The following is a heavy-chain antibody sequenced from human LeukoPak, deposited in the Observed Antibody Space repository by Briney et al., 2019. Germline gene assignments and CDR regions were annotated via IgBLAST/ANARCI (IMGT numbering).Heavy chain of an antibody. CDR1: GGTFSSYA. CDR2: IIPIFGTA. Sequence: ASVKVSCKASGGTFSSYAISWVRQAPGQGLEWMGGIIPIFGTANYAQKFQGRVTITTDESTSTAYMERSSLRSEDTAVYYCARVPDCSGGSCYSYFDYWGQGTLVTVSS. D-gene: IGHD2-15*01. J-gene: IGHJ4*02. CDR3: ARVPDCSGGSCYSYFDY. V-gene: IGHV1-69*05.